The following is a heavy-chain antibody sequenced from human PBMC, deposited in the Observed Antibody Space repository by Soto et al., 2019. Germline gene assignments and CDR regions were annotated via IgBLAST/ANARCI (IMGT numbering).Heavy chain of an antibody. CDR1: GFTFSNYA. J-gene: IGHJ4*02. CDR2: ITGSGGGT. CDR3: AKRPLTAAGFDY. Sequence: EVQLLESGGGLVQPGGSLRLSCAASGFTFSNYAMTWVRQAPGKGLEWVSVITGSGGGTYFVDSVKGRFTISRDNSKNTVYLQMNSLRAEDTAVYYCAKRPLTAAGFDYWGQGTLVTVSS. D-gene: IGHD6-13*01. V-gene: IGHV3-23*01.